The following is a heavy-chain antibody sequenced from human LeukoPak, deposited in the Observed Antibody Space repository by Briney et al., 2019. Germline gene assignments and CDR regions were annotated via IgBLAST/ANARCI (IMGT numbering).Heavy chain of an antibody. Sequence: GASVTVSCKASGYTFTGYYMHWVRQAPGQGLEWIGWINPNSGGTNFAQKFQGRVTMTRDTSISTAYMELSRLRSDDTAVYYCASTLASSGGSCYSCAFDIWGQGTMVTVSS. CDR3: ASTLASSGGSCYSCAFDI. CDR2: INPNSGGT. V-gene: IGHV1-2*02. J-gene: IGHJ3*02. CDR1: GYTFTGYY. D-gene: IGHD2-15*01.